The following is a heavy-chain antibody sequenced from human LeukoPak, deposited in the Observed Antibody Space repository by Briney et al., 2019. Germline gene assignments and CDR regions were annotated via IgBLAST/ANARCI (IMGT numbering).Heavy chain of an antibody. D-gene: IGHD2-2*01. J-gene: IGHJ3*02. CDR1: VSTFTSYA. Sequence: GASVKLSSKASVSTFTSYAMHWVCQAPAQRLEWMGWINVGNGNTKNSQKFQGRVTITRDTYPSTPYMELSSLRSEVTAVYYWARPHVYCSSTSCCAGDDAFVIWGAGTMVTVSS. CDR3: ARPHVYCSSTSCCAGDDAFVI. V-gene: IGHV1-3*01. CDR2: INVGNGNT.